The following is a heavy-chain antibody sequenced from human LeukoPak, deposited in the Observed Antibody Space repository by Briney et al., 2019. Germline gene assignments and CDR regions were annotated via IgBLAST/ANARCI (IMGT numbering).Heavy chain of an antibody. J-gene: IGHJ3*02. D-gene: IGHD2-2*01. V-gene: IGHV4-59*11. Sequence: SETLSLTCTVSGGSISSHYWSWIRQPPGKGLEWIGYIYYSGSTNYNPSHKSRVTISVDTSKNQFSLKLSSVTAADTAVYYCARTIVPDAFDIWGQGTMVTVSS. CDR2: IYYSGST. CDR1: GGSISSHY. CDR3: ARTIVPDAFDI.